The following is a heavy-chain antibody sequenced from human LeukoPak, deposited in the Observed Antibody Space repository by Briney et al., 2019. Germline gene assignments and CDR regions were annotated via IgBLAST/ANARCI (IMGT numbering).Heavy chain of an antibody. D-gene: IGHD1-26*01. J-gene: IGHJ4*02. CDR1: GFTFSTYE. Sequence: PGGSLRLSCAASGFTFSTYEMNWVRQAPGKGLEWVSYISSSGSTMYYADSVKGRFTISRDNAKSSLYLQMNSLRAEDTAIYFCARAVGATDSLDYWGQGTLVTVSS. CDR2: ISSSGSTM. V-gene: IGHV3-48*03. CDR3: ARAVGATDSLDY.